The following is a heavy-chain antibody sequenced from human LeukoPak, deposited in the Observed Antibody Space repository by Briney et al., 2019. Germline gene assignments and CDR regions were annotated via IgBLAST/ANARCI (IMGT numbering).Heavy chain of an antibody. J-gene: IGHJ4*02. CDR1: GFTFSSYG. CDR3: AKANYGDYDHFDY. Sequence: GGSLRLSCAASGFTFSSYGMHWVRQAPGKGLEWVAVIWYDGSNKYYADSVKGRFTISRDNSKNTLYLQMNSLRAEDSAVYYCAKANYGDYDHFDYWGQGTLVTVSS. V-gene: IGHV3-33*06. D-gene: IGHD4-17*01. CDR2: IWYDGSNK.